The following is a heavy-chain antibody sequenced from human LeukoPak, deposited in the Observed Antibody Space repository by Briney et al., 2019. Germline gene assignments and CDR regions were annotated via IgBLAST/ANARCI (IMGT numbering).Heavy chain of an antibody. CDR1: EFSVSSNY. D-gene: IGHD2-8*01. J-gene: IGHJ3*02. Sequence: PGGSLRLSCAASEFSVSSNYMNWVRQAPGKGLEWVSVIYTDGNTYYADSVKGRFTISRDKSKNTMYLQMNSLRAEDTALYYCARDLSGYCTNGTCYAFDIWGQGTMVTVSS. CDR2: IYTDGNT. V-gene: IGHV3-53*01. CDR3: ARDLSGYCTNGTCYAFDI.